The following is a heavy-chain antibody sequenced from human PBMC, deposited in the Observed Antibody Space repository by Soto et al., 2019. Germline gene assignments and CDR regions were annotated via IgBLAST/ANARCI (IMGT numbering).Heavy chain of an antibody. CDR3: ARDPYDFWPYYGMDV. Sequence: GGSLRLSCAASGFTFSSYAMHWVRQAPGKGLEWVAVISYDGSNKYYADSVKGRFTISRDNSKNTLYLQMNSLRAEDTAVYYCARDPYDFWPYYGMDVWGQGTTVTVAS. CDR1: GFTFSSYA. J-gene: IGHJ6*02. V-gene: IGHV3-30-3*01. D-gene: IGHD3-3*01. CDR2: ISYDGSNK.